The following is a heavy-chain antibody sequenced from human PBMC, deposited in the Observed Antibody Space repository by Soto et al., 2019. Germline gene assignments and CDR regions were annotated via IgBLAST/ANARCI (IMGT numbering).Heavy chain of an antibody. J-gene: IGHJ4*02. D-gene: IGHD5-18*01. CDR2: INPNSGGT. CDR1: GYTFTGYY. V-gene: IGHV1-2*04. CDR3: ARSPGSYDFDY. Sequence: ASVKVSCKSSGYTFTGYYMHCVRQAPGQGLEWMGWINPNSGGTNYAQKFQGWVTMTRDTSISTAYMELSRLRSDDTAVYYCARSPGSYDFDYWGQGTLVTVSS.